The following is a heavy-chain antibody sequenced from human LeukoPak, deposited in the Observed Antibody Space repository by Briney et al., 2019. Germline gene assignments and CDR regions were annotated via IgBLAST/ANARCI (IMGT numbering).Heavy chain of an antibody. CDR2: ISGSGGST. CDR1: GFTFSSYA. D-gene: IGHD6-13*01. J-gene: IGHJ4*02. CDR3: AKGPYSSSWYSSVEYYFDY. V-gene: IGHV3-23*01. Sequence: GGSLRLSCAASGFTFSSYAMSWVRQAPGKGLEWVSAISGSGGSTYYADSVKGRFTTSRDNSKNTLYLQMNSLRAEDTAVYYCAKGPYSSSWYSSVEYYFDYWGQGTLVTVSS.